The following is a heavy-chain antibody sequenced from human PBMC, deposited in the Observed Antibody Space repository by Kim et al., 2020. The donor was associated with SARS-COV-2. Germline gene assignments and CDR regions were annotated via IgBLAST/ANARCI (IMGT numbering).Heavy chain of an antibody. CDR2: ISGSGGST. J-gene: IGHJ4*02. CDR3: AKAQQWLDTYYFDY. CDR1: GFTFSIYA. Sequence: GGSLRLSCAASGFTFSIYAMSWVRQAPGKGLEWVSAISGSGGSTYYADSVKGRFTISRDNSKNTLYLQMNSLRAEDTAVYYCAKAQQWLDTYYFDYWGQGTLVTVSS. D-gene: IGHD6-19*01. V-gene: IGHV3-23*01.